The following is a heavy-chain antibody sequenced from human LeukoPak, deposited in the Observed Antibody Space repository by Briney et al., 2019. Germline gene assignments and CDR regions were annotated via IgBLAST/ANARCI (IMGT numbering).Heavy chain of an antibody. D-gene: IGHD5-12*01. CDR2: MYFNSGAT. Sequence: ASVRVSCKASGFTFRDYYVQWVRQVPGQGLEWVGWMYFNSGATRYAPKFQGRVTLTGDTSINTVYRELVSLGSDNTAMYYCAREGSSASGQDWYAFDIWVQETMVTVSS. V-gene: IGHV1-2*02. CDR1: GFTFRDYY. J-gene: IGHJ3*02. CDR3: AREGSSASGQDWYAFDI.